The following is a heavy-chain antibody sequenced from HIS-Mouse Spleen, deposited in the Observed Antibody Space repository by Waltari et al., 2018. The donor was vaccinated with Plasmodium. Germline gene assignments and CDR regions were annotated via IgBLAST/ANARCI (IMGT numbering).Heavy chain of an antibody. CDR1: GYTFTGYY. J-gene: IGHJ1*01. V-gene: IGHV1-2*02. Sequence: QVQLVQSGAEVKKPGASVKVFCKASGYTFTGYYMHWVRQAPGQGLEWMGWINPNSGGTNYAQKFQGRVTMTRDTSISTAYMELSRLRSDDTAVYYCARVLGYKAAAGTFVEYFQHWGQGTLVTVSS. CDR3: ARVLGYKAAAGTFVEYFQH. D-gene: IGHD6-13*01. CDR2: INPNSGGT.